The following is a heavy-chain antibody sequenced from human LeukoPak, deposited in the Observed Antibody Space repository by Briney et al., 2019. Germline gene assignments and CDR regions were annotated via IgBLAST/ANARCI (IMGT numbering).Heavy chain of an antibody. CDR1: GFTFSSYG. V-gene: IGHV3-23*01. Sequence: PGGTLRLSCAASGFTFSSYGMSWVRQAPGKGLEWVSAISGSGGSTYYADSVKGRFTISRDNSKNTLYLQMNSLRAEDTAVYYCAKRHHSSGYPDAFDIWGQGTMVTVSS. CDR3: AKRHHSSGYPDAFDI. J-gene: IGHJ3*02. D-gene: IGHD3-22*01. CDR2: ISGSGGST.